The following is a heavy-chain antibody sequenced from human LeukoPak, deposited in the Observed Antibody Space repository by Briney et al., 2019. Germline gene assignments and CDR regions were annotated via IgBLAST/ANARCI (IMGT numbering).Heavy chain of an antibody. D-gene: IGHD3-10*01. J-gene: IGHJ4*02. V-gene: IGHV1-69*01. CDR1: GGTFSSYA. CDR2: FIPIFGTA. Sequence: SVKVSCKASGGTFSSYAISWVRQAPGQGVEWMGGFIPIFGTANYAQKFQGRVTITADESTSTAYMELSSLRSEDTAVYYCARVIQYYGSGSLRFDYWGQGTLVTVSS. CDR3: ARVIQYYGSGSLRFDY.